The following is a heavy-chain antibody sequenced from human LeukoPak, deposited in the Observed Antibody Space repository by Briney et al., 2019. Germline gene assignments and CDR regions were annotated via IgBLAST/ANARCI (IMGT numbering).Heavy chain of an antibody. Sequence: GASVEVSCKASGYTLSSYYMHWVRQAPGQGLEWMGIINPSGGSTSYAQKFQGRVTVTRDTSTSTVYVDLSSLRSEDTAVYYCARGEWELILDWGQGTLVTVSS. CDR3: ARGEWELILD. D-gene: IGHD1-26*01. CDR1: GYTLSSYY. J-gene: IGHJ4*02. V-gene: IGHV1-46*01. CDR2: INPSGGST.